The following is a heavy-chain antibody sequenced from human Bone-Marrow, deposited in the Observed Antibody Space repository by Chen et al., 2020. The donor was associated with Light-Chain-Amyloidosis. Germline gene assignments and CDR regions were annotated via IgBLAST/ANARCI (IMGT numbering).Heavy chain of an antibody. CDR2: FDPEDEEM. CDR1: GDIRTDLA. J-gene: IGHJ4*02. Sequence: QVQLVQSGAEVKRPGASVKVSCKVSGDIRTDLASHGVRQAPGKGLEWVGGFDPEDEEMMYGQKFQGRVRMIEDTSTETAYMELTSLTSEDTAIYYCATDVDVGDYYETGFNYWGQGTLVTVSS. V-gene: IGHV1-24*01. CDR3: ATDVDVGDYYETGFNY. D-gene: IGHD3-22*01.